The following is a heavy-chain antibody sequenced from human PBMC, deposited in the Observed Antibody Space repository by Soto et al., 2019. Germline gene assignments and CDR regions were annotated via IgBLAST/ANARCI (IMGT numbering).Heavy chain of an antibody. J-gene: IGHJ4*02. Sequence: SXTLSLTCTVSGGSISSYYWSWIRQPPGKGLEWIGYIYYSGSTNYNPSLKSRVTISVDTSKNQFSLKLSSVTAADTAVYYCARHLRYFDWLLTNEGTLFDYWGQGTLVTVSS. CDR1: GGSISSYY. CDR3: ARHLRYFDWLLTNEGTLFDY. D-gene: IGHD3-9*01. V-gene: IGHV4-59*08. CDR2: IYYSGST.